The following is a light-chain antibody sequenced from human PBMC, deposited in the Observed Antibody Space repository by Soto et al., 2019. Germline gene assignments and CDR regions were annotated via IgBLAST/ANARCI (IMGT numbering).Light chain of an antibody. CDR1: QNISSN. J-gene: IGKJ1*01. CDR2: GAS. V-gene: IGKV3-15*01. Sequence: EIVMTQSPATLSVSPGERATLSCRASQNISSNLAWYQQKPAQAPRVLIDGASTRATGIPARFSGSGSGTEFTLTISSLQSEDFAVYYCHQYNNWLWTFVQGTKLEIK. CDR3: HQYNNWLWT.